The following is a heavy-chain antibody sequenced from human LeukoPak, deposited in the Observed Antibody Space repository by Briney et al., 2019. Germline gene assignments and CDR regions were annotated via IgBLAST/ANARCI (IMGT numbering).Heavy chain of an antibody. V-gene: IGHV3-23*01. CDR1: GFTFSDHA. J-gene: IGHJ4*02. CDR3: ANGWSPDY. CDR2: ISGSGGST. Sequence: PGGSLRLSCAASGFTFSDHAMSWVRQAPAKGLEWVSGISGSGGSTYYADSVKGRFTIFRDNSKNTLYLQMNSLRAEDTAVYHCANGWSPDYWGRGTLVTVSS. D-gene: IGHD2-15*01.